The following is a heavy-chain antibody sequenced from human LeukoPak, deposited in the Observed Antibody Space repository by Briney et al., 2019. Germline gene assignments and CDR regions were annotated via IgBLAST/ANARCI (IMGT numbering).Heavy chain of an antibody. D-gene: IGHD3-10*01. J-gene: IGHJ4*02. CDR1: GGSLSSSSYY. CDR3: ARRGPRAHYFDY. Sequence: SETLSLTCTVSGGSLSSSSYYWGWIRQPPGKGLEWIGSIYYSGSTYYNPSLKSRVTISVDTSKNQFSLKLSSVTAADTAVYYCARRGPRAHYFDYWGQGTLVTVSS. CDR2: IYYSGST. V-gene: IGHV4-39*01.